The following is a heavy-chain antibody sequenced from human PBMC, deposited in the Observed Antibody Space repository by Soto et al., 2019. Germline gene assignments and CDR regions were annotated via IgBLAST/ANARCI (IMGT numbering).Heavy chain of an antibody. D-gene: IGHD2-2*01. J-gene: IGHJ6*02. CDR3: ARDRGVVVPADLTGYYYYYGMDV. V-gene: IGHV1-69*13. CDR2: IIPIFGTA. Sequence: SVKVSCKASGGTFSSYAISWVRQAPGQGLEWMGGIIPIFGTANYAQKFQGRVTITADESTSTAYMELSSLRSEDTAVYYCARDRGVVVPADLTGYYYYYGMDVWGQGTTVTVSS. CDR1: GGTFSSYA.